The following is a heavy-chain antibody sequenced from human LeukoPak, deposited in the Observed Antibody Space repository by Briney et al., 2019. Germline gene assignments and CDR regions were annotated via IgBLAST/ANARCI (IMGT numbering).Heavy chain of an antibody. D-gene: IGHD3-22*01. CDR2: ISWNSGTI. Sequence: GGSLRLSCAASGFTFNYYTLHWVRQAPGKGLEWVSGISWNSGTIAYADSVKGRFTISRDNAKNSLYLQMNSLRAEDMALYYCAKASTRSFTSGYYGDAFDIWGQGTMVSVSS. V-gene: IGHV3-9*03. J-gene: IGHJ3*02. CDR3: AKASTRSFTSGYYGDAFDI. CDR1: GFTFNYYT.